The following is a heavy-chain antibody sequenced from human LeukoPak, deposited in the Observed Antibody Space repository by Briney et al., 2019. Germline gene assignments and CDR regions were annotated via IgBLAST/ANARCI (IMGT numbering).Heavy chain of an antibody. D-gene: IGHD5-18*01. J-gene: IGHJ3*02. CDR3: ATVRRAMVSTGDAFDI. CDR1: GYTLTELS. V-gene: IGHV1-24*01. CDR2: FDPEDGET. Sequence: GASVQVSCKVSGYTLTELSMHWVRQAPGKGLEWMGGFDPEDGETIYAQKFRGRVTMTEDTSTDTAYMELSSLRSEDTAVYYCATVRRAMVSTGDAFDIWGQGTMVNVSS.